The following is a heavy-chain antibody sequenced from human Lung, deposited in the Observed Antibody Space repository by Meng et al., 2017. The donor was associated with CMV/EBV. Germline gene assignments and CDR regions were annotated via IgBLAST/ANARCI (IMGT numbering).Heavy chain of an antibody. CDR1: DDSISSSSYY. CDR3: AREVQDYYGSGAYYNPYYYYGMDV. D-gene: IGHD3-10*01. V-gene: IGHV4-39*07. J-gene: IGHJ6*01. Sequence: SETLSLXCTVSDDSISSSSYYWGWIRQPPGKGLEWIGSIYYDGSTNYNPSLTSRVTISVEKSKNQFFLRLSSVTAADTAVYFCAREVQDYYGSGAYYNPYYYYGMDVWXQGTTVTSPQ. CDR2: IYYDGST.